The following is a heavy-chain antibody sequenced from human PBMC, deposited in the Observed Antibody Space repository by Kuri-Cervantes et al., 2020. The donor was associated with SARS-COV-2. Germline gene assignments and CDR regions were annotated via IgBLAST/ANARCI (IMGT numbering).Heavy chain of an antibody. D-gene: IGHD3-10*01. J-gene: IGHJ5*02. CDR2: ISWNSGSI. Sequence: SLKISCAASGFTFDDYAMHWVRQAPGKGLEWVSGISWNSGSIGYEDSVKGRFTISRDNAKNSLYLQMNSLRAEDTALYYCAKDRMVQGVIRGTAFDPWGQGTLVTVSS. V-gene: IGHV3-9*01. CDR3: AKDRMVQGVIRGTAFDP. CDR1: GFTFDDYA.